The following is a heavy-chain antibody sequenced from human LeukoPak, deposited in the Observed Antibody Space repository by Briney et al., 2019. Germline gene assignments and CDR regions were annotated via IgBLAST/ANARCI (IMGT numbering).Heavy chain of an antibody. V-gene: IGHV3-23*01. J-gene: IGHJ5*02. Sequence: GGSLRLSCAASGFTFSSYAMSWVRQAPGKGLEWVSAISGSGGSTYYADSVKGRFTISRDNSKNTLYLQMNSLRAEDTAVYYCAKRPSPDNYYDSSGYEIPWGQGTLVTVSS. CDR1: GFTFSSYA. D-gene: IGHD3-22*01. CDR3: AKRPSPDNYYDSSGYEIP. CDR2: ISGSGGST.